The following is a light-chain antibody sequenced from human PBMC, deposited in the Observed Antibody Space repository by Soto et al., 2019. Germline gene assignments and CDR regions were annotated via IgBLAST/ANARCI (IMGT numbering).Light chain of an antibody. CDR2: DVS. CDR1: QSVTSS. CDR3: QQRTTWPT. Sequence: EIVLTQSPATLSLXPGDRATLSCRASQSVTSSLAWFQQKPGQAPRLLIYDVSRRATAIPARFSGSGSGTDFTLTISSLEPEDFAVYYCQQRTTWPTFGGGTKVEIK. V-gene: IGKV3-11*01. J-gene: IGKJ4*01.